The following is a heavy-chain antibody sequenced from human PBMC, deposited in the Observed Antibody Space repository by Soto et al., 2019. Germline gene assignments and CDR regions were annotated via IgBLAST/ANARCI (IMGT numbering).Heavy chain of an antibody. Sequence: PGESLKISFKGSGYSVTRYWIGLVRQMHGKVLEWMGIVYPGDSDTIYSPSFTGQVTISADRSISTAYLQCSSLKASETPMYYCARTVTTNNHYYYGKDVWRQGTTVTVPS. D-gene: IGHD4-17*01. V-gene: IGHV5-51*01. CDR2: VYPGDSDT. J-gene: IGHJ6*02. CDR1: GYSVTRYW. CDR3: ARTVTTNNHYYYGKDV.